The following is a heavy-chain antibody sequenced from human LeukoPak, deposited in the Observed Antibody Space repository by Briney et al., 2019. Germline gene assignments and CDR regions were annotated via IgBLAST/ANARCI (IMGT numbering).Heavy chain of an antibody. J-gene: IGHJ3*02. CDR3: ARYSSGYLDAFDI. CDR2: INSDGSST. CDR1: GFTFSSYW. D-gene: IGHD3-22*01. V-gene: IGHV3-74*01. Sequence: PGGSLRLSCAASGFTFSSYWMHWVRQAPGKGLVWVSRINSDGSSTSYADSVKGRFTISRDNAKNTLYLQMNSLRAEDTAVYYCARYSSGYLDAFDIWGQGTMVNVSS.